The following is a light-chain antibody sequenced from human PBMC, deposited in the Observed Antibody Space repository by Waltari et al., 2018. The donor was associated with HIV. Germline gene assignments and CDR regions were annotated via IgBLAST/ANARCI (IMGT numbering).Light chain of an antibody. J-gene: IGLJ2*01. Sequence: QSALTQPASVSGSFGQTITISCTGTSSHVGNYNLVSWYQYHPGKAPKLIIYEVSKRPSGVSNRFSGSKSGNTASLTVSGLQAEDEAHYYCCSYARSGIPFGGGTKLTVL. CDR3: CSYARSGIP. V-gene: IGLV2-23*02. CDR2: EVS. CDR1: SSHVGNYNL.